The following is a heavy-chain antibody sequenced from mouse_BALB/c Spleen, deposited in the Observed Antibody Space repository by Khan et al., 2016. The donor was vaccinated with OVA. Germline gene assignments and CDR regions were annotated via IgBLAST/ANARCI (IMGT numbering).Heavy chain of an antibody. CDR3: ATHLAGSFAY. CDR1: GFTFSPYS. CDR2: ISSDGDYT. J-gene: IGHJ3*01. Sequence: EVELVESGGDLVKSGGSLKLSCAASGFTFSPYSMPWVRQTPDKRLEWVATISSDGDYTYYPDSVKGRFNFSRDNAKNTLYLQMSSLKSEDTAIYYCATHLAGSFAYWGQGTLVTVSA. V-gene: IGHV5-6*01. D-gene: IGHD1-1*01.